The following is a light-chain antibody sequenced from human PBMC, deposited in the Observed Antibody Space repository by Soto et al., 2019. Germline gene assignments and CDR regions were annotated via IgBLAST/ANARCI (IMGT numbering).Light chain of an antibody. V-gene: IGLV2-14*01. CDR1: SSDVGTYDY. CDR2: EVT. J-gene: IGLJ1*01. Sequence: QSVLTQPASVSGPPGQSIAISCTGTSSDVGTYDYVSWYQQYPDKAPKLIIYEVTQRPSGVSNRFSGSKSGNTASLTISGLQAEDEADYYCSSHTSVNTRVFGTGTKVTVL. CDR3: SSHTSVNTRV.